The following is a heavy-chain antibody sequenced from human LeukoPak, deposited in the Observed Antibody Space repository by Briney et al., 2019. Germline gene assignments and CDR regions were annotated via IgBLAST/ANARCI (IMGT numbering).Heavy chain of an antibody. J-gene: IGHJ4*02. CDR1: GYTFTSYY. D-gene: IGHD6-13*01. CDR2: INPSGGST. V-gene: IGHV1-46*01. CDR3: AGSDGSSWYLFDY. Sequence: ASVKVSCKASGYTFTSYYMHWVRQAPGQGLEWMGIINPSGGSTSYAQKFQGRVTMTTDASTSTAYMELRSLRSDDTAVYYCAGSDGSSWYLFDYWGQGTLVTVSS.